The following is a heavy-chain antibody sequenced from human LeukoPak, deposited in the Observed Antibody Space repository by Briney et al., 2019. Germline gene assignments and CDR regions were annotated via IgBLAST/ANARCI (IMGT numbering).Heavy chain of an antibody. D-gene: IGHD4-23*01. Sequence: TSETLSLTCAVYGGSFSGYYWSWIRQPPGKGLEWTGEINHSGSTNYNPSLKSRVTISVDTSKNQFSLKLSSVTAADTAVYYCARGYGGKPDYWGQGTLVTVSS. J-gene: IGHJ4*02. CDR3: ARGYGGKPDY. CDR1: GGSFSGYY. V-gene: IGHV4-34*01. CDR2: INHSGST.